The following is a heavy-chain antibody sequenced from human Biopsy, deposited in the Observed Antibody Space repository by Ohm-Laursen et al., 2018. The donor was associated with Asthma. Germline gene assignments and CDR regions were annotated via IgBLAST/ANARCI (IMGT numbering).Heavy chain of an antibody. V-gene: IGHV3-9*01. J-gene: IGHJ4*02. CDR1: GFTLDDYA. D-gene: IGHD6-13*01. CDR2: VSWNSGSI. CDR3: VKDIRLQLWGFDS. Sequence: RSLRLSCTASGFTLDDYAMHWVRQAPGKGLEWVSGVSWNSGSIDYADSVKGRFTISRDNAKNSLYLQMNSLRGADTALYYCVKDIRLQLWGFDSWGQGTLVTVSS.